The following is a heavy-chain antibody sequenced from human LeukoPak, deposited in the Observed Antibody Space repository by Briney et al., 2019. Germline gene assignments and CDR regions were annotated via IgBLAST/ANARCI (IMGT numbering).Heavy chain of an antibody. D-gene: IGHD4-23*01. Sequence: GGSLRLSCAASGFTFSTYAMSWVRQAPGKGLECVSALSGNGNTIYYADSVKGRFTISRDNSNNTLSLQMNSLRAEDTAVYYCAKALYGGHDYWGQGTLVTVSS. J-gene: IGHJ4*02. V-gene: IGHV3-23*01. CDR3: AKALYGGHDY. CDR1: GFTFSTYA. CDR2: LSGNGNTI.